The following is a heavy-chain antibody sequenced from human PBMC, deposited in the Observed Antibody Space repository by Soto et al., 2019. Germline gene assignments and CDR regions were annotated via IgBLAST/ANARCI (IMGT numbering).Heavy chain of an antibody. CDR3: ARDVDY. Sequence: EVPLVESGGGLVQPGGSLRLSCAASGFTFSHYSMNWVRQAPGKGLEWVSYISSSSYTMNYADSVKGRFTISRDNAKNSLYLEMNSLRDEDTAVYYCARDVDYWGQGTLVTVSS. CDR2: ISSSSYTM. J-gene: IGHJ4*02. V-gene: IGHV3-48*02. CDR1: GFTFSHYS.